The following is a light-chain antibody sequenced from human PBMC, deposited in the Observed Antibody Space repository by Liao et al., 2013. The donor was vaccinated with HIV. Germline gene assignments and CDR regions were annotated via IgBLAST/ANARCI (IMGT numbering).Light chain of an antibody. J-gene: IGLJ2*01. V-gene: IGLV3-1*01. CDR1: KLGDKY. CDR2: QDN. Sequence: SYELTQPPSVSVSPGQTASITCSGDKLGDKYACWYQQKPGQSPVLVIYQDNKRPSGIPERFSGSSSGNTATLTISGTQAMDEADYYCQAWDSSPRVIFGGGTKLTVL. CDR3: QAWDSSPRVI.